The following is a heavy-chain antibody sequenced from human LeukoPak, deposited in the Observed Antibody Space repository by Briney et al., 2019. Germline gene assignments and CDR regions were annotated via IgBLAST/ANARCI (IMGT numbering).Heavy chain of an antibody. J-gene: IGHJ5*02. D-gene: IGHD5-18*01. V-gene: IGHV3-53*01. Sequence: GSLRLSCAASGFTVSSNYMSWVRQAPGKGLEWVSVIYSGGNTYYADSVKGRFTISRDNSKNTLYLQMNSLRAEDTAVYYCARDYNGGYSYGYHWGQGTLVTVYS. CDR2: IYSGGNT. CDR1: GFTVSSNY. CDR3: ARDYNGGYSYGYH.